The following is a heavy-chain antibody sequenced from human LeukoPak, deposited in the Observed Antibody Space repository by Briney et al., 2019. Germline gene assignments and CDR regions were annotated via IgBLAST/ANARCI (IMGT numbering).Heavy chain of an antibody. CDR3: ARDLNLRYYFDY. CDR2: INPNSGGT. Sequence: ASVKVSCKASGYTFTGYYMHWVRQAPGQGLEWMGWINPNSGGTNYAQKFQGRVTMTRDTSISTAHMELSRLRSDDTAVYYCARDLNLRYYFDYWGQGTLVTVSS. CDR1: GYTFTGYY. V-gene: IGHV1-2*02. D-gene: IGHD1-14*01. J-gene: IGHJ4*02.